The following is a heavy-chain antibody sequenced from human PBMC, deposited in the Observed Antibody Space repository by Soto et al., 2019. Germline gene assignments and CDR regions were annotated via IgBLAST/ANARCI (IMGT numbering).Heavy chain of an antibody. CDR1: GGSFSGYY. J-gene: IGHJ5*02. CDR3: GRGQYDFWSGYSKWFDP. D-gene: IGHD3-3*01. Sequence: SETLSLTCAVYGGSFSGYYWSWIRQPPGKGLEWIGEINHSGSTNYNPSLKSRVTISVDTSKNQFSLKLSSVTAADTAVYYCGRGQYDFWSGYSKWFDPWGQGTLVTVSS. CDR2: INHSGST. V-gene: IGHV4-34*01.